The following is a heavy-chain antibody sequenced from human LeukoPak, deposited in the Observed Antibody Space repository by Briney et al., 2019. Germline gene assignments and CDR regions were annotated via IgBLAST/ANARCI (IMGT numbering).Heavy chain of an antibody. CDR3: ASQGLGYCTGGSCPWFDY. D-gene: IGHD2-15*01. CDR1: GGSISSYY. V-gene: IGHV4-59*01. CDR2: IYYSGST. Sequence: SETLSLTCTVSGGSISSYYWSWIWQPPGKGLEWIGYIYYSGSTNYNPSLKSRVTIPLDTSKNQFSLKLNSVTAADTAVYYCASQGLGYCTGGSCPWFDYWGQGTLVTVSS. J-gene: IGHJ4*01.